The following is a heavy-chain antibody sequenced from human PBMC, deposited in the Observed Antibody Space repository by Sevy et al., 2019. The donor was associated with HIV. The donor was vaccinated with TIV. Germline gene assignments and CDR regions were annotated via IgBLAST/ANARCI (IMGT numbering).Heavy chain of an antibody. D-gene: IGHD2-21*01. CDR3: VKEGGGEGGDH. Sequence: GGSLRLSCAASGFSFSSYGMHWVRQAPGKGLEWMSYIQYDGSNKDYGDSVKGRFTISRDNSKNTLYLQINSLRVEDTAVFYCVKEGGGEGGDHWGQGTLVTVSS. V-gene: IGHV3-30*02. CDR2: IQYDGSNK. J-gene: IGHJ4*02. CDR1: GFSFSSYG.